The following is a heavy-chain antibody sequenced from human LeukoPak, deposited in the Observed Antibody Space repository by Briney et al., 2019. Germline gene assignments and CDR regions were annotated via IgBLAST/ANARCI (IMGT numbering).Heavy chain of an antibody. V-gene: IGHV4-39*01. CDR2: IYYSGST. Sequence: GSLRLSCAASGFTFRFYAMVWVRQAPGEGLEWIGSIYYSGSTYYNPSLKSRVTISVDTSKNQFSLKLSSVTAADTAVYYCARLLDYGGNSPPGFDYWGQGTLVTVSS. CDR1: GFTFRFYA. CDR3: ARLLDYGGNSPPGFDY. D-gene: IGHD4-17*01. J-gene: IGHJ4*02.